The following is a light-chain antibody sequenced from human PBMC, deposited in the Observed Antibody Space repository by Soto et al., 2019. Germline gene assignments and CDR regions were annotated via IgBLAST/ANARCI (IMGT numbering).Light chain of an antibody. V-gene: IGKV2-28*01. CDR1: QSLLHSNGYNF. CDR3: QQAYSFPLT. CDR2: LGS. Sequence: DIVMTQSPLSLPVTPGEPASISCRSSQSLLHSNGYNFLDWYLQKPGQSPQLLIYLGSNRASGVPDRFSGSGSGTDFTLTISSLQPEDFATYYCQQAYSFPLTFGGGTIVE. J-gene: IGKJ4*01.